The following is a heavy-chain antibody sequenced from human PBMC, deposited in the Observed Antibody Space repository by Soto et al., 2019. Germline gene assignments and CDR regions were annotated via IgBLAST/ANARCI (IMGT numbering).Heavy chain of an antibody. CDR3: ARVTTVTTFGSFSGYDLWYFDY. Sequence: TSETLSLTCTVSGGSISSGGYYWSWIRQHPGKGLEWIGYIYYSGSTYYNPSLKSRVTISVDTSKNQFSLKLSSVTAADTAVYYCARVTTVTTFGSFSGYDLWYFDYWGQGTLVTVSS. V-gene: IGHV4-31*03. D-gene: IGHD4-17*01. CDR1: GGSISSGGYY. CDR2: IYYSGST. J-gene: IGHJ4*02.